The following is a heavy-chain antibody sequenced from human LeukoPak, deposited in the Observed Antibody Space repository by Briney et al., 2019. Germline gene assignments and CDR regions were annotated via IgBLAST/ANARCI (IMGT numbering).Heavy chain of an antibody. J-gene: IGHJ4*02. CDR1: GYSVSSNSAA. CDR3: ARDRTGGPLCDY. Sequence: QALSLTFAFSGYSVSSNSAAGHWIRQSPARGLEWLGRTYYRSKGYNDYAESVKRLITINQDTNHKQFSLQQNYVSRDDTTLYYCARDRTGGPLCDYWGQGTLVTVSS. D-gene: IGHD4-23*01. CDR2: TYYRSKGYN. V-gene: IGHV6-1*01.